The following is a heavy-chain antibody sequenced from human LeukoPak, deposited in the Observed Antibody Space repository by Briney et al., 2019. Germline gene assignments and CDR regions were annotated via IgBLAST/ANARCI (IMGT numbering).Heavy chain of an antibody. CDR3: AKDRPNYYGSNGHYYKLNGDC. CDR2: ITSSGAAT. D-gene: IGHD3-22*01. CDR1: GFTLSSYD. V-gene: IGHV3-23*01. J-gene: IGHJ4*02. Sequence: GGSLRLSCAASGFTLSSYDMSWVRQAPGKGLEWVSSITSSGAATYYADSVKGRFAISRDNSDNTLYLQMNSLRAEDTAVYYCAKDRPNYYGSNGHYYKLNGDCWGQGTLVTVSS.